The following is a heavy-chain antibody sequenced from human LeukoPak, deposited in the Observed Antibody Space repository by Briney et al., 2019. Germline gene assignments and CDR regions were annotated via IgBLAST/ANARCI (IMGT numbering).Heavy chain of an antibody. CDR3: ARVGYSSYGMDV. Sequence: GESLKISCKGSGYSFTNSRIGWVRQMPGKGLEWMGIIFPADSDARYSPPFQGQVTISADKSISTAYLQWSSLKASDTAMYYCARVGYSSYGMDVWGKGTTVTVSS. CDR2: IFPADSDA. CDR1: GYSFTNSR. D-gene: IGHD6-13*01. J-gene: IGHJ6*04. V-gene: IGHV5-51*01.